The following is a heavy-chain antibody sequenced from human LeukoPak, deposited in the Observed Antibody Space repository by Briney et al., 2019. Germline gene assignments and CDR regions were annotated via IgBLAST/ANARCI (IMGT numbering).Heavy chain of an antibody. CDR1: GXTVSGNY. J-gene: IGHJ4*02. V-gene: IGHV3-66*01. CDR2: IYSGGTT. Sequence: GGSLRLSCAASGXTVSGNYMSWVRQAPGKGLEWVSLIYSGGTTYYADSVKGRFTISRDTSKNTLYLQMDSLKAEDTAVYYCARYSGSYPDWGQGTLVTVSS. CDR3: ARYSGSYPD. D-gene: IGHD1-26*01.